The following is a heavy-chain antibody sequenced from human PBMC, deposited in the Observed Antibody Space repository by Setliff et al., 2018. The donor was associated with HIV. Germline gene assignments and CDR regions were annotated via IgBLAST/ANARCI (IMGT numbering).Heavy chain of an antibody. J-gene: IGHJ6*03. Sequence: KPSETLSLTCTISGGSISSGAYYWTWIRQPAGKGLDWIGHMYTTGSTNYNASLKSRVTMSVDTSKNQVSLRLSSVTAADTAVYYCARASGDTSKFVNYYYYYMDVWGKGTTVTVSS. V-gene: IGHV4-61*09. CDR3: ARASGDTSKFVNYYYYYMDV. CDR2: MYTTGST. CDR1: GGSISSGAYY. D-gene: IGHD6-19*01.